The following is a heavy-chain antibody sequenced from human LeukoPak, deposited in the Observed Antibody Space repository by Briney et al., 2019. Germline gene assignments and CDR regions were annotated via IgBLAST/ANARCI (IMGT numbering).Heavy chain of an antibody. CDR1: GFTFDDYA. CDR2: ISWNSGSI. D-gene: IGHD2-2*01. J-gene: IGHJ2*01. V-gene: IGHV3-9*01. CDR3: AKDIDRYQRTSYWYFDL. Sequence: GGSLRLSCAASGFTFDDYAMQWVRQAPGKGLEWVSGISWNSGSIGYADSEKGRFTISRDNAKNSLYLQMNSLRAEDTALYYCAKDIDRYQRTSYWYFDLWGRGTLVTVSS.